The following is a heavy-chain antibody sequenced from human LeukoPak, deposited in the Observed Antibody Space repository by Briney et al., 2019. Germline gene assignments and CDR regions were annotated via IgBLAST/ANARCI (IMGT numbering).Heavy chain of an antibody. V-gene: IGHV1-18*01. J-gene: IGHJ4*02. CDR3: ARDAAAEPGFDY. D-gene: IGHD1-14*01. CDR2: ISAYNGNT. Sequence: VASVKVSCKSSGYTFTSYGIIWVRQAPGQGLEWMGWISAYNGNTNYAQKLQGRVTMTTDTSTSTAYMELRSLRSDDTAVYYCARDAAAEPGFDYWGQGTLVTVSS. CDR1: GYTFTSYG.